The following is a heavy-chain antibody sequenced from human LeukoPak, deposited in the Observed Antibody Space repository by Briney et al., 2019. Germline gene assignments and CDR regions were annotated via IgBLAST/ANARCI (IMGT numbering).Heavy chain of an antibody. Sequence: PGGSLRLSCAASGFTFSRYAMTWVRQAPGKGLYWVSAISGSGGSTYYADSVKGRFTISRDNSKNTLYLQMNSLRAEDTAVYYCALFPVWFGELFIDYWGQGTLVTVSS. V-gene: IGHV3-23*01. CDR2: ISGSGGST. CDR1: GFTFSRYA. CDR3: ALFPVWFGELFIDY. J-gene: IGHJ4*02. D-gene: IGHD3-10*01.